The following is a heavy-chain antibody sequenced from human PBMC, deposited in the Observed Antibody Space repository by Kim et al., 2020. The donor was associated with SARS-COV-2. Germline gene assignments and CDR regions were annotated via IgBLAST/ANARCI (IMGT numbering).Heavy chain of an antibody. CDR2: ISYDGSNK. D-gene: IGHD4-17*01. CDR3: ARAHDYDY. V-gene: IGHV3-30*04. Sequence: GGSLRLSCAASGFTFSSYAMHWVRQAPGKGLEWVAVISYDGSNKYYADSVKGRFTISRDNSKNTLYLQMNSLRAEDTAVYYCARAHDYDYWGQGNLVTVSS. CDR1: GFTFSSYA. J-gene: IGHJ4*02.